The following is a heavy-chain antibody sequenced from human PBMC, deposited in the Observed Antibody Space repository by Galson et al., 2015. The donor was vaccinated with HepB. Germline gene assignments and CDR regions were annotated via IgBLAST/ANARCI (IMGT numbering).Heavy chain of an antibody. J-gene: IGHJ4*02. V-gene: IGHV4-39*01. CDR1: GVSISSSLYY. CDR2: IYYGGRT. Sequence: SETLSLTCAVSGVSISSSLYYWGWIRQSPKKGLEWIGSIYYGGRTYFSPSFQSRVAMSVDTSKNQFSLKLNSVTAADTAVYYCAGYSSGWGSFDNWGRGTLVTVSS. D-gene: IGHD6-19*01. CDR3: AGYSSGWGSFDN.